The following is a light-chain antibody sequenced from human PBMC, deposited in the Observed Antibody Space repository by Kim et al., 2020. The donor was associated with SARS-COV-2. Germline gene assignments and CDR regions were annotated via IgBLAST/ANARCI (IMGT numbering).Light chain of an antibody. CDR3: QQHHSFPLT. J-gene: IGKJ4*01. CDR1: HGISSN. V-gene: IGKV1-9*01. Sequence: AAVGETVTINCRARHGISSNLAWYQQRPGKAPSLLIYSAFTLHSGVPSRFSGSGSGTDFTLTITSLQPEDFATYHCQQHHSFPLTFGGGTKVDIK. CDR2: SAF.